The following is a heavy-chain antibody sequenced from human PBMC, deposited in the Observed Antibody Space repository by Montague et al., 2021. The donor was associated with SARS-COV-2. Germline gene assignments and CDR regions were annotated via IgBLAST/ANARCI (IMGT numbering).Heavy chain of an antibody. CDR3: ARHWITMIVVVIKGGWFDP. CDR1: GFTFGDYA. V-gene: IGHV3-20*04. CDR2: INWNGGST. J-gene: IGHJ5*02. D-gene: IGHD3-22*01. Sequence: SLRLSCAAPGFTFGDYAMSWVRQAPGKGLEWVSGINWNGGSTGSADSVKGRFTISRDNAKNSLYLQMNSLRAEDTAVYYCARHWITMIVVVIKGGWFDPWGQGTLVTVSS.